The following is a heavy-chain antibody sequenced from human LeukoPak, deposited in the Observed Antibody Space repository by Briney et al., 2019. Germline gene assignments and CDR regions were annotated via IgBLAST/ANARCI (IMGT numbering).Heavy chain of an antibody. CDR3: VRDGRARSGTNAYDI. CDR2: MRMFGGT. J-gene: IGHJ3*02. Sequence: GGSLRLSRSIAGFSFSRYEMHGVCQGTPKRRSWVFAMRMFGGTFYDGSVKGRFTISRENAKDSLYLQMSSLRAGDTAVYYCVRDGRARSGTNAYDIWGQGTVVSVST. V-gene: IGHV3-13*01. CDR1: GFSFSRYE. D-gene: IGHD6-19*01.